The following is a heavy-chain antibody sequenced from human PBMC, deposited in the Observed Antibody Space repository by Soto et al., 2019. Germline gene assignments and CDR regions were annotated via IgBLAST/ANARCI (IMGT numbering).Heavy chain of an antibody. CDR1: GFTFSNYA. Sequence: QVQLVESGGGVVQPGRSLRLSCAASGFTFSNYAIHWVRQAPGKGLEWVAVISYDGRNKCYADSVKGRFTISRDNSKNTLYQQMSSLRAEDTAVYYCARGGDFWSGIGYWGQGTLVTVSS. CDR3: ARGGDFWSGIGY. CDR2: ISYDGRNK. D-gene: IGHD3-3*01. V-gene: IGHV3-30*04. J-gene: IGHJ4*02.